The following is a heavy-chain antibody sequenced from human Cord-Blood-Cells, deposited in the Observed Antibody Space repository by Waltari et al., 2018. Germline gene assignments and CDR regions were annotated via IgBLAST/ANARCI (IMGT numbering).Heavy chain of an antibody. CDR2: NNPDRGGT. CDR3: ARVAGGYTAMNYFDY. Sequence: QVQLVQSGAEVKKPGASVKVSCKASGYTFTGYYMHWVRQAPGKGLEWMGWNNPDRGGTKHARKFQGRVTIDRDTSISTAYMEMSRLRSDDTAVYSCARVAGGYTAMNYFDYWGQGTLVTVSS. J-gene: IGHJ4*02. V-gene: IGHV1-2*02. CDR1: GYTFTGYY. D-gene: IGHD5-18*01.